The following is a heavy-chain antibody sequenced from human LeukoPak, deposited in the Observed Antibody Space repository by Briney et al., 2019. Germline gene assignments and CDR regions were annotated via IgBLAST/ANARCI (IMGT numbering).Heavy chain of an antibody. J-gene: IGHJ4*02. V-gene: IGHV3-23*01. D-gene: IGHD6-13*01. Sequence: GGSLRLSCAASGFTFDDYAMQWVRQVPGKGLEWVSGISGSGGSTYVADSVKGRFTVSRDNSKNTLYLQMNSLRADDTAVYYCAKDRPTVYSSSWLHFLDSWGQGTLVTVSS. CDR1: GFTFDDYA. CDR3: AKDRPTVYSSSWLHFLDS. CDR2: ISGSGGST.